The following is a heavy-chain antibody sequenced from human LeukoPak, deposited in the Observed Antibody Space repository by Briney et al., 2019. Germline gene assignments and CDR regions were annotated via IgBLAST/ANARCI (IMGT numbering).Heavy chain of an antibody. V-gene: IGHV4-31*03. J-gene: IGHJ4*02. CDR2: IYYSGST. Sequence: SQTLSLTCTVSGGSISSGGYYWSWIRQHPGKGLEWIGYIYYSGSTYYNPSLKSRVTISVDTSKNQFSLKLSSVTAADTAVYYCASLGSTVTTFYYWGQGTLVTVSS. D-gene: IGHD4-17*01. CDR1: GGSISSGGYY. CDR3: ASLGSTVTTFYY.